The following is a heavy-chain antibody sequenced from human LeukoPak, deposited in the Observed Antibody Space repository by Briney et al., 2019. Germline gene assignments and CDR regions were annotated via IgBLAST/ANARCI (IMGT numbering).Heavy chain of an antibody. Sequence: GGSLRLSCAASGFTFSSYSMNWVRQAPGKGLEWVSSISSSSSYIYYADSVKGRFTISRDNAKNSLYLQMNSLRAEDTAVYYCAKGADYGDYGLDYWGQGTLVTVSS. D-gene: IGHD4-17*01. CDR2: ISSSSSYI. CDR3: AKGADYGDYGLDY. J-gene: IGHJ4*02. V-gene: IGHV3-21*01. CDR1: GFTFSSYS.